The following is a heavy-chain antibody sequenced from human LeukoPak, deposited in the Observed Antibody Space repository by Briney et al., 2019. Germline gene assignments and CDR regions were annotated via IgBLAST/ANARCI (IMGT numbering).Heavy chain of an antibody. J-gene: IGHJ3*02. V-gene: IGHV3-48*03. Sequence: GSLRLSCAASGFTFSSYEMNWVRQAPGKGLEWVSYISSSGSTIYYADSVKGRFTISRDNAKNSLYLQMNSLRAEDTAVYYCARARWELLRDAFDIWGQGTMVTVSS. CDR1: GFTFSSYE. CDR2: ISSSGSTI. CDR3: ARARWELLRDAFDI. D-gene: IGHD1-26*01.